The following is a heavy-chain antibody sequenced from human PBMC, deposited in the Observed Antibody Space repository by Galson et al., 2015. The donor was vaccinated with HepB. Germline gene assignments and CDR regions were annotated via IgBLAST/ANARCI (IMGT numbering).Heavy chain of an antibody. CDR1: GFTFSNAW. D-gene: IGHD3-22*01. CDR3: TTGLLHDAFDI. Sequence: SLRLSCAASGFTFSNAWMSWVRQAPGKGLEWVGRIKSKTDGGTTDYAAPVKGRFTISRDDSKNTLYLQMNSLKTEDTAVYYCTTGLLHDAFDIWGQGTMVTVSS. CDR2: IKSKTDGGTT. V-gene: IGHV3-15*01. J-gene: IGHJ3*02.